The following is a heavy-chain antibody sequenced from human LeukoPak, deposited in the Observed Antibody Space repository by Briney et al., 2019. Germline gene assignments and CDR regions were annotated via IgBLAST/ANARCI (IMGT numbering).Heavy chain of an antibody. J-gene: IGHJ4*02. CDR2: INPNSGGT. CDR3: ARAKATVVTPDY. D-gene: IGHD4-23*01. CDR1: GYTFTGYY. V-gene: IGHV1-2*02. Sequence: ASVKVSCKASGYTFTGYYMHWVRQAPGQGLEWMGWINPNSGGTNYAQKFQGRVTMTRDTSISTAYMELSRLRSDDTAVYYCARAKATVVTPDYWGQGTLVTVSS.